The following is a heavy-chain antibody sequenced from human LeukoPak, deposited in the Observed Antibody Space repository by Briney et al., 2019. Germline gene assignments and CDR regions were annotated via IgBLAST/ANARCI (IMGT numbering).Heavy chain of an antibody. CDR2: ISYDGSNK. V-gene: IGHV3-30*18. J-gene: IGHJ4*02. CDR1: GFTFSSYG. Sequence: HPGRSLRLSCAASGFTFSSYGMHWVRQAPGKGLEWVAVISYDGSNKYYADSVKGRFTISRDNSKNTLYLQMNSLRAEDTAVYYCTKGGSIIPYFDYWGQGTLVTVSS. CDR3: TKGGSIIPYFDY. D-gene: IGHD1-26*01.